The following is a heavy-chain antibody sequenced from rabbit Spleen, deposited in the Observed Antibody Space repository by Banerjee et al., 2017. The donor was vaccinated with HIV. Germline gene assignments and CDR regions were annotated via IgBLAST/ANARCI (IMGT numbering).Heavy chain of an antibody. V-gene: IGHV1S40*01. CDR3: VREAGYGGYGDANL. D-gene: IGHD6-1*01. Sequence: QSLEESGGGLVQPEGSLTLTCTASGFSFSGGNDMCWVRQAPGKGLEWIGCIRSGQGGTYYASWAKGRFTMSRFTSTVTLQMTTLTGADTATYFCVREAGYGGYGDANLWGQGTLVTVS. CDR2: IRSGQGGT. J-gene: IGHJ4*01. CDR1: GFSFSGGND.